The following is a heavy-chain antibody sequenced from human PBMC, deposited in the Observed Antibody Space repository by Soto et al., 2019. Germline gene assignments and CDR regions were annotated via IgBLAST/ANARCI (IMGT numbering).Heavy chain of an antibody. D-gene: IGHD2-8*01. CDR3: ARETNHGGMDV. CDR1: GFTFSSYA. Sequence: QVQLVESGGGVVQPGRSLRLSCAASGFTFSSYAMHWVRQAPGKGLEWVAVISYDGSNKYYADSVKGRFTISRDNSKNTLYLQMNSLRAEDTAVYYCARETNHGGMDVWGQGTTVTVSS. CDR2: ISYDGSNK. J-gene: IGHJ6*02. V-gene: IGHV3-30-3*01.